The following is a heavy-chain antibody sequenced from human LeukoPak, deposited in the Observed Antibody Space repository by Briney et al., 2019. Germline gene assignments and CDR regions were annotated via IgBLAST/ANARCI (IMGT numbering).Heavy chain of an antibody. J-gene: IGHJ4*02. V-gene: IGHV3-7*01. D-gene: IGHD5/OR15-5a*01. CDR2: INQDGSEK. CDR3: ARDVSY. Sequence: GGSLRLSCAASGFTFSNYWMRWVRQAPGKGLEWVAGINQDGSEKYYVDSVRGRFTISRDNAKNSLYLQMNSLRAEDTAVYYCARDVSYWGQGTLVTVSS. CDR1: GFTFSNYW.